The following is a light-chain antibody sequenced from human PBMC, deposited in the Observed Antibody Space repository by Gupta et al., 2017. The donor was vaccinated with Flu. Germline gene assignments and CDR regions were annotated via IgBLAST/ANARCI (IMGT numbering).Light chain of an antibody. CDR3: QQYARGLT. CDR2: DAS. J-gene: IGKJ4*01. Sequence: DIQMTQSPSSLSASVGDRVTITCQASQDISNYLNWYQQKPGKAPKLLIYDASNLETGVPSRFSGSGSGTDFTFTISSLQPEDIATYYCQQYARGLTFGGGTKVEIK. V-gene: IGKV1-33*01. CDR1: QDISNY.